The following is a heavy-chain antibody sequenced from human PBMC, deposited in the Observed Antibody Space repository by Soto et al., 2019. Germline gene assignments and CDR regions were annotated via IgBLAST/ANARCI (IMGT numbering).Heavy chain of an antibody. CDR3: ARRIPFGYGMDV. Sequence: PGGSLRLSCAASGFTFGSYAMHWVRQAPGKGLEYVSGITSNGGNTDYASSVKGRFTISRDNSKNTLYLQMGSLRAEDMAVYYCARRIPFGYGMDVWGQGTTVTVSS. J-gene: IGHJ6*02. D-gene: IGHD2-21*01. CDR2: ITSNGGNT. CDR1: GFTFGSYA. V-gene: IGHV3-64*01.